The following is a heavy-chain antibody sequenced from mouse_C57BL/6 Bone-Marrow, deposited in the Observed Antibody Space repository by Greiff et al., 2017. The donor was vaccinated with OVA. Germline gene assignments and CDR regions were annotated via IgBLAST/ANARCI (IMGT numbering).Heavy chain of an antibody. CDR1: GFNIKDDY. J-gene: IGHJ2*01. V-gene: IGHV14-4*01. CDR2: IDPENGDT. Sequence: EVKLVESGAELVRPGASVKLSCTASGFNIKDDYMHWVKQRPEQGLEWIGWIDPENGDTEYASKFQGKATITADTSSNTAYLQLSSLTSEDTAVYYCTAGRDGYPYYFDYWGQGTTHTVSS. D-gene: IGHD2-3*01. CDR3: TAGRDGYPYYFDY.